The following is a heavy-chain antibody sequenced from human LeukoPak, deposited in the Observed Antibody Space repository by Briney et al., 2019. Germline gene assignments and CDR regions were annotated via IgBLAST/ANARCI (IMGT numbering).Heavy chain of an antibody. D-gene: IGHD3-9*01. J-gene: IGHJ4*02. CDR2: IYYSGST. V-gene: IGHV4-39*01. CDR1: GGSISSSSYY. Sequence: NPSETLSLTCTVSGGSISSSSYYWGWIRQPPGKGLEWIGSIYYSGSTYYNPSLKSRVTISVDTSKNQFYLKLSSVTAADTAVYYCARLDYDILTGYPYYFDYWGQGTLVTVSS. CDR3: ARLDYDILTGYPYYFDY.